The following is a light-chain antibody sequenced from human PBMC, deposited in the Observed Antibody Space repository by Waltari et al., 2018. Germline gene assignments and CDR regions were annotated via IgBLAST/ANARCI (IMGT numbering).Light chain of an antibody. CDR3: HSRDTSGTHVL. Sequence: YQQKPGQAPVRVFYGKNNRPSGIPDRFSGSTSGDTASLTISGAQAEDEADYFCHSRDTSGTHVLFGGGTTVTVL. V-gene: IGLV3-19*01. CDR2: GKN. J-gene: IGLJ3*02.